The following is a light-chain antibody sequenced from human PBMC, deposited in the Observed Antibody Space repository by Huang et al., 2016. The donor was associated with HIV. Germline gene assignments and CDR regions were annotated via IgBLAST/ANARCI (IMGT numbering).Light chain of an antibody. CDR1: QSVLDSPNNKNC. Sequence: DIVMTQSPDSLAVSLGERATINCKSSQSVLDSPNNKNCLAWYQQQPGQPPKLLIYWASSRESGVPDRFSGSGSGTDFTLTISSLQAEDVAVYYCHQYYNTPYTFGQGTKLEIK. CDR2: WAS. V-gene: IGKV4-1*01. CDR3: HQYYNTPYT. J-gene: IGKJ2*01.